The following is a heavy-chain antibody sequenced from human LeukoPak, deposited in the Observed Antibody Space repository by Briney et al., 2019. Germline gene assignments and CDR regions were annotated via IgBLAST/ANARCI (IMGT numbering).Heavy chain of an antibody. J-gene: IGHJ5*02. D-gene: IGHD2-21*01. Sequence: GAPLKISCKASGSRLMDYRIGGGRQTPGKGLGWMGIIYFYDSDTSNSTPFDGQVLISGDKFTADTYLQWRSLKASDTAIYYWGKSRGGGSLHSYYHWGQGTRVTVSS. CDR2: IYFYDSDT. CDR1: GSRLMDYR. V-gene: IGHV5-51*01. CDR3: GKSRGGGSLHSYYH.